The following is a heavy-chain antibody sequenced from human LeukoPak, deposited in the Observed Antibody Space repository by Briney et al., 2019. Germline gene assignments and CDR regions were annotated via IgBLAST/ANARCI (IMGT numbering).Heavy chain of an antibody. CDR1: GFTLSSYN. D-gene: IGHD2-2*01. CDR3: ARAPSSCSGTNCYRYFDY. J-gene: IGHJ4*02. CDR2: ISWRNIDI. Sequence: GGSLRLSCAASGFTLSSYNMKWVRQAPGKGLEWVSSISWRNIDIEYADSVKGRFTISRDNAKKSLYLQMNSLIAEDTAVYYCARAPSSCSGTNCYRYFDYWGQGTLVTVSS. V-gene: IGHV3-21*01.